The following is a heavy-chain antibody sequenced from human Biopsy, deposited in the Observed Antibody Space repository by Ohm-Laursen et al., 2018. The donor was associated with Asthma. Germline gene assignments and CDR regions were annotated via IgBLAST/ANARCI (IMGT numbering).Heavy chain of an antibody. V-gene: IGHV3-30*07. CDR3: AKARIHHFYDSSGYYQHD. D-gene: IGHD3-22*01. CDR1: GFSFSNFA. Sequence: SLRLSCTASGFSFSNFAIHWVRQAPGKGLEWVGVISKDASTQDYADSVKGRFTMARDNSKNTLDLQMNSLRAEDTAVYYCAKARIHHFYDSSGYYQHDWGQGTLVTVSS. J-gene: IGHJ4*02. CDR2: ISKDASTQ.